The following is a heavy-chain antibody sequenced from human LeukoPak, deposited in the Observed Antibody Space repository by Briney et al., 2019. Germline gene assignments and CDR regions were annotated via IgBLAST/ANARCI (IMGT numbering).Heavy chain of an antibody. Sequence: SETLSLTCAVYGGSFSGYYWSWIRQPPGKGLEWIGEINHSGSTNYNPSLKSRVTISVDTSKNQFSLKLTSVTAADTAMYYCARDQSGPISDWFDPWGPGTLFIVSS. CDR1: GGSFSGYY. J-gene: IGHJ5*02. CDR3: ARDQSGPISDWFDP. D-gene: IGHD3-10*01. CDR2: INHSGST. V-gene: IGHV4-34*01.